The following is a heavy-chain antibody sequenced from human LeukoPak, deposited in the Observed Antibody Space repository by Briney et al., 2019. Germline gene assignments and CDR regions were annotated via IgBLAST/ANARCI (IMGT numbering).Heavy chain of an antibody. CDR2: IIPIFGTA. V-gene: IGHV1-69*01. CDR3: ARGHDFWSGSGGLQYNWFDP. Sequence: SVKVSCKAYGGTFSSYAISWVRQAPGQGLEWMGGIIPIFGTANYAQKFQGRVTITADESTSTAYMELSSLRSEDTAVYYCARGHDFWSGSGGLQYNWFDPWGQGTLVTVSS. J-gene: IGHJ5*02. D-gene: IGHD3-3*01. CDR1: GGTFSSYA.